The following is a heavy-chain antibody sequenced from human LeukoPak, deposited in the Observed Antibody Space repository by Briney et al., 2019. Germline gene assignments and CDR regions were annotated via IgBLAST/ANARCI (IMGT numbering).Heavy chain of an antibody. CDR3: ARGSVWFGSLSYFDY. J-gene: IGHJ4*02. V-gene: IGHV4-59*01. CDR2: IYYSGST. CDR1: GGSISSYY. Sequence: PSETLSLTCTVSGGSISSYYLSWIRQPPGKGLEWIGYIYYSGSTNYNPSLKSRVTISVDTSKNQFSLKLSSVTAADTAVYYCARGSVWFGSLSYFDYWGQGTLVTVSS. D-gene: IGHD3-10*01.